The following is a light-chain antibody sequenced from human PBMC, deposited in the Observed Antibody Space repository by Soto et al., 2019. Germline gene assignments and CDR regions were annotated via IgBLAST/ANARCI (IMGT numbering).Light chain of an antibody. V-gene: IGKV3-11*01. Sequence: EVVLTQSPDALSLSPGERATVSCRASQSVSAYLAWYQQRPGQAPRLLIYDVSNMAPGIPDRFSGGGSGTDFTLSISSLQPEDSATYYCLSRFDWPTFGGGATLEIK. CDR2: DVS. J-gene: IGKJ4*01. CDR3: LSRFDWPT. CDR1: QSVSAY.